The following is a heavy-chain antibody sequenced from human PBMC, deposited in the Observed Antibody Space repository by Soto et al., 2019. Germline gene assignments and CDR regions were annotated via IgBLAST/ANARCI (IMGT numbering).Heavy chain of an antibody. V-gene: IGHV3-9*01. Sequence: VQLVESGGGLVQPGGSLRLSCAASGFTLDDYTMHWVRQAPGKGLEWVAGVGWNGGDIVYADSVKGRFTVSRDNTKNSLYLEMNILRTEDTAIYYCAKDRAVVVPVSTSYFHYYGLDVWGQGTTVTVS. CDR3: AKDRAVVVPVSTSYFHYYGLDV. D-gene: IGHD2-2*01. J-gene: IGHJ6*02. CDR1: GFTLDDYT. CDR2: VGWNGGDI.